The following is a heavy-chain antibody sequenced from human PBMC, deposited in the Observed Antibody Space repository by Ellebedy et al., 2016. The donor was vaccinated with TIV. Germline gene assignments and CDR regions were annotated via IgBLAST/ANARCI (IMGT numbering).Heavy chain of an antibody. CDR2: IYHRGIT. D-gene: IGHD5-18*01. CDR1: GGSIGSYY. J-gene: IGHJ4*02. CDR3: ARDLGGMTARAYFDS. V-gene: IGHV4-59*01. Sequence: MPSETLSLTCTVSGGSIGSYYWSWIRQPPGKGLEWIGHIYHRGITNYNPSLKSRVTMSLDTSKNQFSLKLSSVTAADTAVYFWARDLGGMTARAYFDSWGQGTLVAVSS.